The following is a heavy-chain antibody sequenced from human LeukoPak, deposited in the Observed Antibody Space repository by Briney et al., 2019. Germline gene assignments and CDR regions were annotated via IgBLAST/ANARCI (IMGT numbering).Heavy chain of an antibody. Sequence: GGSLRLSCAASGFTFSNYWMSWVRQAPGKGLEWVANIKQDGSEKYYVDSVKGRFTISRDNAKNSLYLQMNSLRAEDTAVYYCARDKDVGPTILVCWGQGTLVTVSS. CDR1: GFTFSNYW. J-gene: IGHJ4*02. V-gene: IGHV3-7*01. CDR2: IKQDGSEK. D-gene: IGHD1-26*01. CDR3: ARDKDVGPTILVC.